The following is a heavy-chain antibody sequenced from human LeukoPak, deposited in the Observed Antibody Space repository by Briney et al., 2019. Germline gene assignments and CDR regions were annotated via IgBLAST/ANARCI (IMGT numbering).Heavy chain of an antibody. CDR1: GFPFSSYA. Sequence: GGSLRLSCVASGFPFSSYAMSWVRQAPGKGLEWFSGMSGSGGSTYYADSVKGRFTISRDNSKNTLYLQMNTLRAEDTAVYYCAKDREYSYVYDAFDIWGQGTLVTVSS. CDR3: AKDREYSYVYDAFDI. CDR2: MSGSGGST. V-gene: IGHV3-23*01. D-gene: IGHD3-16*01. J-gene: IGHJ3*02.